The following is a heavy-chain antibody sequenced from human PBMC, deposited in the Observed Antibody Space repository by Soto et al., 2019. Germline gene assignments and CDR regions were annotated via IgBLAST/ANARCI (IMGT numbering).Heavy chain of an antibody. V-gene: IGHV4-31*03. CDR2: IYYSGST. Sequence: PSETLSLTCTGSGGSISSGGYYWSWIRQHPGKGLEWIGYIYYSGSTYYNPSLKSRVTISVDTSKNQFSLKLSSVTAADTAVYYCAREPVVTGDYYYYYGMDVWGQGTTVTVSS. CDR1: GGSISSGGYY. CDR3: AREPVVTGDYYYYYGMDV. J-gene: IGHJ6*02. D-gene: IGHD2-15*01.